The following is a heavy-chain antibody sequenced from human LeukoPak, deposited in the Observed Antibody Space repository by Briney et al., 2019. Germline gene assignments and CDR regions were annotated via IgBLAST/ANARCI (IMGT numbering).Heavy chain of an antibody. V-gene: IGHV3-23*01. D-gene: IGHD4-17*01. CDR2: ISSIGAST. CDR1: GFTFNNYA. J-gene: IGHJ4*02. CDR3: AKEIGTSTVTTVDS. Sequence: GGSLRLSCAASGFTFNNYAMNWVRQAPGKGLEWVSEISSIGASTFYADSVKGRFTISRDNSKNTLYLQMNSLRAEDTAVYYCAKEIGTSTVTTVDSWGQGTLVTVSS.